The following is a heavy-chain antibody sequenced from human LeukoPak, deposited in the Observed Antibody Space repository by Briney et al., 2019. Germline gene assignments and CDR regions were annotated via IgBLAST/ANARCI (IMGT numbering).Heavy chain of an antibody. CDR3: ARVSDAFDYFFDS. CDR1: GFAFSTYS. Sequence: GGSLRLSCAASGFAFSTYSMNWVRQAPGKGLEWVSSVSRSSRFIFHADSVQGRFTISRDDAKDSLFLQMNSLRAEDTAVYYCARVSDAFDYFFDSWGQGTLVTVSS. CDR2: VSRSSRFI. V-gene: IGHV3-21*01. J-gene: IGHJ4*02. D-gene: IGHD5-12*01.